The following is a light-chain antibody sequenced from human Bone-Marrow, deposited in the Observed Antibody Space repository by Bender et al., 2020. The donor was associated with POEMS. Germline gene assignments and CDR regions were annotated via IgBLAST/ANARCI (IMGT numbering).Light chain of an antibody. Sequence: QSALTQPASVSGSPGQSITISCTGTSGDLGNYNLVSWYQHHPGKAPKLLLYGVSERPSGVPDRFSGSKSGNTAYLTVSGLQAEDEADYYCSAYAGDYFFVLFGGGTRVTVL. CDR2: GVS. CDR3: SAYAGDYFFVL. J-gene: IGLJ3*02. CDR1: SGDLGNYNL. V-gene: IGLV2-23*02.